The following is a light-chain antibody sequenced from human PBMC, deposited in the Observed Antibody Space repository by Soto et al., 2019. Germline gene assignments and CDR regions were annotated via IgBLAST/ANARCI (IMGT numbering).Light chain of an antibody. Sequence: QSVLTQPPSVSGAPGQRVTISCIGSSSNIGAGYDVHWYQQLPGTAPKLLIYGNSNRPSAVPDRFSGSKSGTSASLAITGLQAEDEADYYCQSYDSSLRVVFGGGTKVPVL. J-gene: IGLJ2*01. V-gene: IGLV1-40*01. CDR1: SSNIGAGYD. CDR3: QSYDSSLRVV. CDR2: GNS.